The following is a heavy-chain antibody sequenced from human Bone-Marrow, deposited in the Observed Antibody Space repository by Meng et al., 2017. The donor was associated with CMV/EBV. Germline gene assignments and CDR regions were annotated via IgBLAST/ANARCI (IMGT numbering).Heavy chain of an antibody. CDR1: GFTFGSYA. CDR2: IYNGGSST. D-gene: IGHD3-3*01. V-gene: IGHV3-23*03. CDR3: ANALRFLEWLPDGMDV. J-gene: IGHJ6*02. Sequence: GESLKISCAASGFTFGSYAMSWVRQAPGKGLEWVSVIYNGGSSTYYADSVKGRFTFSRDNSKNTLYLQMNSLRAEDTAVYYCANALRFLEWLPDGMDVWGQGTTVTVSS.